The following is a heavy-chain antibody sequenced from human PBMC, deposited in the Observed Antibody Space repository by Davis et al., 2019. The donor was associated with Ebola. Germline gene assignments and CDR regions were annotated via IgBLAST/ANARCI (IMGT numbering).Heavy chain of an antibody. CDR3: ARGFWSGYSDSFDM. D-gene: IGHD3-3*01. CDR2: ISYDGSNK. Sequence: GESLKISCVASGFTFSGYAMHWVRQAPGKGLEWVAVISYDGSNKYYADSVKGRFTISRDNAENSLYLQMNSLRDEDTAVYYCARGFWSGYSDSFDMWGQGTMVTVSS. J-gene: IGHJ3*02. CDR1: GFTFSGYA. V-gene: IGHV3-30*04.